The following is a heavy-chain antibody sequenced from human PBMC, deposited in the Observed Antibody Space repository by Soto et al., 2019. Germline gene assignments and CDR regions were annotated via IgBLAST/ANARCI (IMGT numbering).Heavy chain of an antibody. D-gene: IGHD4-17*01. CDR2: INGDGRTT. Sequence: EVQLVESGGGVVPPGGSLRLSCAASGFTFSGYWMHWVRQAPGKGLMWVSRINGDGRTTNYADSVKGRFAISRENAKNTLYLPVNSLRAEDTAVYYCARAAYGEYWFDPWGQGTLVTVSS. J-gene: IGHJ5*02. CDR3: ARAAYGEYWFDP. V-gene: IGHV3-74*01. CDR1: GFTFSGYW.